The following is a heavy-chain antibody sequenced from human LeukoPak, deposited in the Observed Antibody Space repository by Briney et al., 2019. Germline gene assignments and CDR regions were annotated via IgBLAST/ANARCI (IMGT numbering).Heavy chain of an antibody. CDR3: ARAAYSSTWYSRYFDL. Sequence: GGSLRLSCAASGFTFRSYDMHWVRQATGKGLEWVSGIGTAGEIYYPGSVKGRFTISRENAKDSLYLQMNSLRAGDTAVYYCARAAYSSTWYSRYFDLWGRGTLVTVSS. V-gene: IGHV3-13*01. CDR2: IGTAGEI. J-gene: IGHJ2*01. CDR1: GFTFRSYD. D-gene: IGHD6-13*01.